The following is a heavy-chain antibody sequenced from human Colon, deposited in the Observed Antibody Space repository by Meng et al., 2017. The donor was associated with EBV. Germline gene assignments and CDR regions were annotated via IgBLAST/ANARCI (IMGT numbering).Heavy chain of an antibody. CDR2: IYYSGST. CDR1: GGSISSGDYY. D-gene: IGHD5-12*01. V-gene: IGHV4-30-4*01. CDR3: ARDRGGLGAFDY. J-gene: IGHJ4*02. Sequence: QEQLHEAGPGLVKPSQTLSLTCTVSGGSISSGDYYWSWIRQPPGKGLEWIGYIYYSGSTYYNPSLKSRVTISVDTSKNQFSLKLSSVTAAGTAVYYCARDRGGLGAFDYWGQGTLVTVSS.